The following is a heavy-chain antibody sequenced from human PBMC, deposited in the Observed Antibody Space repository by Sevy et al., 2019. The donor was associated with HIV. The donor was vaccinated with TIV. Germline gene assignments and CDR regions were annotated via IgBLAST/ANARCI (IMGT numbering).Heavy chain of an antibody. V-gene: IGHV3-49*03. Sequence: GGSLRLSCSASGFSFGEYAMSWFRQAPGKGLEWVAFIRGKAFGGTTEYAASVKGRFTISRDDSKSIAYLQMISLKPEDTAVYYCSREAGVVVVVAANQFDYWGQGTLVTVSS. CDR3: SREAGVVVVVAANQFDY. D-gene: IGHD2-15*01. J-gene: IGHJ4*02. CDR1: GFSFGEYA. CDR2: IRGKAFGGTT.